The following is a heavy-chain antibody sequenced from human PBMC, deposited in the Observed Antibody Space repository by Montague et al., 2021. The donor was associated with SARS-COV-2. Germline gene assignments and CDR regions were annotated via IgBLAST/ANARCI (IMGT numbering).Heavy chain of an antibody. CDR1: GVSVTDYY. Sequence: SETLSLTCTVSGVSVTDYYWSWIRQPQGKGLEWVGDVLYNKGTNFNHSLKSRVAISVDTSKKQFSLRLTSLTAADTACYYCERHPHSDDLYGSQDFWDQGTLVTVSS. D-gene: IGHD3-10*01. CDR3: ERHPHSDDLYGSQDF. V-gene: IGHV4-59*08. CDR2: VLYNKGT. J-gene: IGHJ4*02.